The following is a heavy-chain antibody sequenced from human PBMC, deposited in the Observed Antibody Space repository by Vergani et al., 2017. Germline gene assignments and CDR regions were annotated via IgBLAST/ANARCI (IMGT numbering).Heavy chain of an antibody. CDR2: ISYDGSNK. Sequence: QVQLVESGGGVVQPGRSLRLSCAASGFTFSSYGMHWVRPAPGKGLEWVAVISYDGSNKYYADSVKGRFTISRDNSKNTLYLQMNSLRAEDTAVYYCAKDPIVGATVPPSYYFDYWGQGTLVTVSS. D-gene: IGHD1-26*01. CDR1: GFTFSSYG. J-gene: IGHJ4*02. V-gene: IGHV3-30*18. CDR3: AKDPIVGATVPPSYYFDY.